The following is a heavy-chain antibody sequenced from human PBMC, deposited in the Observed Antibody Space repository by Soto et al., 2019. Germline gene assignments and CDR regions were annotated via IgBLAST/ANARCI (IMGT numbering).Heavy chain of an antibody. J-gene: IGHJ4*02. Sequence: PGGSLRLSCAASGFTFDDYAMHWVRQAPGKGLEWVSGISWNSGSIGYADSVKGRFTISRDNAKNSLYLQMNSLRAEDTALYYCASSIAVAGYHPLYFDYWGQGTLVTV. CDR3: ASSIAVAGYHPLYFDY. CDR1: GFTFDDYA. D-gene: IGHD6-19*01. CDR2: ISWNSGSI. V-gene: IGHV3-9*01.